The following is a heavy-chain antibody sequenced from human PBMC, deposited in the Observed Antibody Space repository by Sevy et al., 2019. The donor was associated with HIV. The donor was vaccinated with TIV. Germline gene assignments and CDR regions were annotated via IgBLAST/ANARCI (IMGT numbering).Heavy chain of an antibody. D-gene: IGHD6-19*01. CDR2: ISYDGSNK. CDR3: ARDAAGAVAEFDY. V-gene: IGHV3-30-3*01. Sequence: GGSLRLSCAASGFTFSSYAMHWVRQAPGKGLEWVAVISYDGSNKYYADSVKGRFTISRENSKNTLYLQMNSLRAEDTAVYYCARDAAGAVAEFDYWGQGTLVTVSS. CDR1: GFTFSSYA. J-gene: IGHJ4*02.